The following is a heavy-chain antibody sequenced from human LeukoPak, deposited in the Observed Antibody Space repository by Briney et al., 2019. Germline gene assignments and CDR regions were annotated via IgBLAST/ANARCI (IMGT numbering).Heavy chain of an antibody. J-gene: IGHJ4*02. CDR3: ARDPLAGRIGYSSGWYVFNYFDY. V-gene: IGHV1-2*02. D-gene: IGHD6-19*01. Sequence: ASVKVSCKASGYTFTGYYMHWVRQAPGQGLEWMRWINPNSGGTNYAQKFQGRVTMTRDTSISTAYIELSRLRSDDTAVYYCARDPLAGRIGYSSGWYVFNYFDYWGQGTLVTVSS. CDR1: GYTFTGYY. CDR2: INPNSGGT.